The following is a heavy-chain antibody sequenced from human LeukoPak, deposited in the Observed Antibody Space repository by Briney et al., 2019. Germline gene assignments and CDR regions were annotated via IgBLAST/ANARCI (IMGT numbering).Heavy chain of an antibody. D-gene: IGHD2-15*01. CDR1: GGSISSSNW. V-gene: IGHV4-4*02. J-gene: IGHJ4*02. CDR2: IYHSGST. Sequence: SETLSLTCAVSGGSISSSNWWSWVRQPPGKGLEWIGGIYHSGSTNYNPSLKSRVTISVDKSKNQFSLKLSSVTAADTAVYYCARGKGSGGSLAYFDYWGQGTLVTVSS. CDR3: ARGKGSGGSLAYFDY.